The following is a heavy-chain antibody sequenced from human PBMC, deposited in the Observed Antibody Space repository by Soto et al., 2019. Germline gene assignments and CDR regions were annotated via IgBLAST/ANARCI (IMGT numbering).Heavy chain of an antibody. CDR3: ARVCGGDCHYGMDV. V-gene: IGHV4-39*07. CDR2: IFYSGFT. J-gene: IGHJ6*02. Sequence: PSETLSLTCTVSGHSISSSNYYWGWIRQPPGKGLEWIGSIFYSGFTYYNPSLKSRVTMSVDRSKNQFSLRLSSVTAADTAVYYCARVCGGDCHYGMDVWGQGTTVTVSS. D-gene: IGHD2-21*02. CDR1: GHSISSSNYY.